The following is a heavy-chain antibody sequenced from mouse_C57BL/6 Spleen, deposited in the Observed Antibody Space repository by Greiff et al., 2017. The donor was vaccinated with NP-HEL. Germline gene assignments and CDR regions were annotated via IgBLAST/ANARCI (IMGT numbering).Heavy chain of an antibody. J-gene: IGHJ1*03. V-gene: IGHV5-4*01. Sequence: EVKVEESGGGLVKPGGSLKLSCAASGFTFSSYAMSWVRQTPEKRLEWVATISDGGSYTYYPDNVKGRFTISRDNAKNHLYLQMSHLKSEDTAMYYCARDTTTVVYWYFDVWGTGTTVTVSS. CDR1: GFTFSSYA. CDR3: ARDTTTVVYWYFDV. D-gene: IGHD1-1*01. CDR2: ISDGGSYT.